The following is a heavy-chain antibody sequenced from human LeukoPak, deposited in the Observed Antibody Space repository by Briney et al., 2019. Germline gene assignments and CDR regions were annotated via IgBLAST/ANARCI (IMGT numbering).Heavy chain of an antibody. CDR1: GYSISSGYY. J-gene: IGHJ4*02. V-gene: IGHV4-38-2*01. CDR3: ARSYCGGDCRFDY. D-gene: IGHD2-21*01. CDR2: IYHSGST. Sequence: SSETLPLTCAVSGYSISSGYYWGWIRQPPGKGLEWIGSIYHSGSTYYNPSLKSRVTISVDTSKNQFSLKLSSVTAADTAVYYCARSYCGGDCRFDYWGQGTLVTVSS.